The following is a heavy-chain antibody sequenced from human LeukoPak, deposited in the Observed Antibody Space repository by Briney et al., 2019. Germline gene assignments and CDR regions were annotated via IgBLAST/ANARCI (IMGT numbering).Heavy chain of an antibody. V-gene: IGHV4-39*01. Sequence: SETLSLTCTVSGGSISSSIHFWGWFRQPPGKRLEWIGNIYYTGATYYNPSLKSRVTISVDTSKNQFSLKLTSVTAADTAVYYCARLVLLWFGDQAYWFDPWGQGTLVTVSS. D-gene: IGHD3-10*01. J-gene: IGHJ5*02. CDR3: ARLVLLWFGDQAYWFDP. CDR2: IYYTGAT. CDR1: GGSISSSIHF.